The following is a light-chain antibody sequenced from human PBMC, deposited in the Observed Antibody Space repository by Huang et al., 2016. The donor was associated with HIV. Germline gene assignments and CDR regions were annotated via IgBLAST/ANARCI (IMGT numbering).Light chain of an antibody. CDR3: HQYNDWPPWT. Sequence: EIVMTQSPATLSVSPGERAILLCRASQNIDTNVAWYQQKPGQAPRLLLFGASTRATGISARFTGGGSETEFTLTINSVQSEDVAMYYCHQYNDWPPWTFGQGTRVEI. CDR1: QNIDTN. J-gene: IGKJ1*01. V-gene: IGKV3-15*01. CDR2: GAS.